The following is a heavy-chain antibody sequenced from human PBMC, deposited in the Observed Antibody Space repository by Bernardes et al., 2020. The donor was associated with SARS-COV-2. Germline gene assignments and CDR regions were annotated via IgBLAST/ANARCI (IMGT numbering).Heavy chain of an antibody. CDR1: GFTFTGSA. J-gene: IGHJ4*02. CDR3: TGDYLY. CDR2: MRSKYKNYAT. D-gene: IGHD4-17*01. Sequence: GSLTLTCAASGFTFTGSAIHWVRQAPGNGLELVGLMRSKYKNYATTYAPALKDRITISRDDSSDTAYLQISSLKIGDTAIYYCTGDYLYWGQRALVTVAS. V-gene: IGHV3-73*01.